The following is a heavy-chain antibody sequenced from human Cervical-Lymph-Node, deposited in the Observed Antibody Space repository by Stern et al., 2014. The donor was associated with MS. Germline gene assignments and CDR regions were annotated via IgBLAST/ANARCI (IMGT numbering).Heavy chain of an antibody. CDR1: GGTFFSYA. CDR2: ISPIFGAP. J-gene: IGHJ4*02. V-gene: IGHV1-69*01. D-gene: IGHD1-26*01. CDR3: ASSPRLNSGSYYSLDF. Sequence: QVQLQESGAEVKKPGSSVKVSCKASGGTFFSYAITWVRQAPGRGLEWMGGISPIFGAPNYAQKFQGRVTITADESTSTVYMELRSLRSEDTAIYYCASSPRLNSGSYYSLDFWGREPWSPSPQ.